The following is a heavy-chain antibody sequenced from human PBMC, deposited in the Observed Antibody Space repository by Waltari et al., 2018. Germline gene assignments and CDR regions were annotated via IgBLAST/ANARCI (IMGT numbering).Heavy chain of an antibody. D-gene: IGHD3-3*01. V-gene: IGHV1-2*07. CDR1: GYTFTGYY. CDR3: ATETIFGVVAKSDY. J-gene: IGHJ4*02. CDR2: VNPNSGGT. Sequence: QVQLVQSGAEVKKPGASVKVSCKASGYTFTGYYMHWVRQAPGQGLVWRGWVNPNSGGTNYAHKFQGRVTKTRDTTIRTAYMELSRLRSDDTAVYYWATETIFGVVAKSDYWGQGTLVTVSS.